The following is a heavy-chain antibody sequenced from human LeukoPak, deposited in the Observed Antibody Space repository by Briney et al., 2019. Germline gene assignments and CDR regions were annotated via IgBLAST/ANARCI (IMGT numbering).Heavy chain of an antibody. Sequence: GASVKVSCKASGYTFTSYGISWVRQAPGQGLEWMGWISAYNGNTNFAQNLQDRLTMTTDTSTRTAYMELRSLRSDDTAVYYCTRDESPGLFDFWGQGTLVTVSS. V-gene: IGHV1-18*01. CDR3: TRDESPGLFDF. J-gene: IGHJ4*02. CDR1: GYTFTSYG. CDR2: ISAYNGNT.